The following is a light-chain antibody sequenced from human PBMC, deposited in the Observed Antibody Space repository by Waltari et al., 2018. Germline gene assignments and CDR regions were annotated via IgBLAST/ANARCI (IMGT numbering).Light chain of an antibody. CDR3: QQYSNSPYT. CDR2: VAS. J-gene: IGKJ2*01. Sequence: EIVMTQSPDTLSVAPGERVTLSCRASQSVPTNLAWYQQKPGQPPRLLIYVASTRATGVPASFSGSGSGTEFTLTISSLESEDFAVYYCQQYSNSPYTFGQGTKLEIK. CDR1: QSVPTN. V-gene: IGKV3-15*01.